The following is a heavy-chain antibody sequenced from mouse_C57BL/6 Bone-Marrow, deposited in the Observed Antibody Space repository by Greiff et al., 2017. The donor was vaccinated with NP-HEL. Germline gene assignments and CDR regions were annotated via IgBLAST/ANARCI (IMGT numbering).Heavy chain of an antibody. CDR1: GYTFTSYW. V-gene: IGHV1-64*01. Sequence: QVQLQQPGAEPVKPGASVKLSCKASGYTFTSYWMHWVKQRPGQGLEWIGMIHPNSGSTNYNEKFKSKATLTVDKSSSTAYMQLSSLTSEDSAVYYCGVSLAYWGQGTLVTVSA. CDR2: IHPNSGST. CDR3: GVSLAY. D-gene: IGHD6-2*01. J-gene: IGHJ3*01.